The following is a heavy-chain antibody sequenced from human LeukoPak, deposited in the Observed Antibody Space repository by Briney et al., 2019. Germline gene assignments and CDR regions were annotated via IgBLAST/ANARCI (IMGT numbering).Heavy chain of an antibody. D-gene: IGHD6-25*01. Sequence: GGSLRLSCAASGFTFSNYAIHWVRQAPGKGLEWVAIISYDGSNKDYTDSVKGRFTISRDNSKNTLYLQVDSLRPEDTAVYYCARKRSARADDPFEIWGQGTMVTVSS. CDR3: ARKRSARADDPFEI. CDR1: GFTFSNYA. V-gene: IGHV3-30*04. J-gene: IGHJ3*02. CDR2: ISYDGSNK.